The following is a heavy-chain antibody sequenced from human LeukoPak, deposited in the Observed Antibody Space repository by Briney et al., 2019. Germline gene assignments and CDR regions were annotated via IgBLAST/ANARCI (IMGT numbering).Heavy chain of an antibody. CDR2: INPNSGGT. CDR1: GYTFTGYY. D-gene: IGHD1-26*01. Sequence: GASVKVSCKASGYTFTGYYMHWVRQAPGQGLEWMGRINPNSGGTNYAQKFQGRVTMTRDTSISTDYMELSRLRSDATTVYYCAKPPLVSGSYYMDVWGKGTTVTVSS. V-gene: IGHV1-2*06. J-gene: IGHJ6*03. CDR3: AKPPLVSGSYYMDV.